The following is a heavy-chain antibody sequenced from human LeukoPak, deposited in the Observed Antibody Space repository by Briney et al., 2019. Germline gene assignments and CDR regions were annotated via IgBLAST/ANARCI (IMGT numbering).Heavy chain of an antibody. J-gene: IGHJ4*02. CDR3: ARVMAVAGTLVDY. V-gene: IGHV3-30-3*01. D-gene: IGHD6-19*01. Sequence: GGSLRLSCAASGFTFSSYAMHWVRQAPGKGLEWVAVISYDGSNKYYADSVKGRFTISRDNSKNTLYLQMNSLRAEDTAVYYCARVMAVAGTLVDYRGQGTLVTVSS. CDR2: ISYDGSNK. CDR1: GFTFSSYA.